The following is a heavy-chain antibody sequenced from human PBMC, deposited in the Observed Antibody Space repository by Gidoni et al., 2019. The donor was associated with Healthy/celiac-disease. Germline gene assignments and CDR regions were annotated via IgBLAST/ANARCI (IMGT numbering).Heavy chain of an antibody. V-gene: IGHV3-21*01. CDR3: GREVGGSSGWYHAFDI. CDR2: IVGSSCHM. D-gene: IGHD6-19*01. CDR1: GFTFSSES. J-gene: IGHJ3*02. Sequence: EAQLVESGGGLDKPGGSRRISCAASGFTFSSESRNWVRQAPGKGLEWVSSIVGSSCHMYYADSVKGRFTIPRDQAQNPLYLQMNRLRAEDTALCYCGREVGGSSGWYHAFDIWGPGTMVTVSS.